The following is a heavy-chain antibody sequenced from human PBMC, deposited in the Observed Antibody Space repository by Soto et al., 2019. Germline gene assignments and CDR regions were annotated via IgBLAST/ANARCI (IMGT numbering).Heavy chain of an antibody. J-gene: IGHJ3*02. CDR1: EFTFSRYD. V-gene: IGHV3-33*01. CDR3: ARSQGSGSRAAAFDI. D-gene: IGHD6-19*01. Sequence: PGGSLRLSCAASEFTFSRYDIHWVRQAPGKGLEWVAVIWYDGSNEYYADSVKGRFTISRDNSKNSLYLQMNSLRAEDTALYYCARSQGSGSRAAAFDIWGQGTMVT. CDR2: IWYDGSNE.